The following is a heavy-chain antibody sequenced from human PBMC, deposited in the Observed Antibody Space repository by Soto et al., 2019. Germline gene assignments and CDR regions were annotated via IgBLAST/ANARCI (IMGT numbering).Heavy chain of an antibody. CDR1: GDSMTSGDYS. V-gene: IGHV4-30-2*01. Sequence: QLQLQESGSRLLKSSQTLSLTCTVSGDSMTSGDYSWSWIRQPPGKGLEWLGYIYRTGHTHYSPSLQSRVSSSQDRSKNQSSLELTSVTAADTAVYYCARGDYQYSIDYWGQGNLVTVS. CDR2: IYRTGHT. D-gene: IGHD2-2*01. CDR3: ARGDYQYSIDY. J-gene: IGHJ4*02.